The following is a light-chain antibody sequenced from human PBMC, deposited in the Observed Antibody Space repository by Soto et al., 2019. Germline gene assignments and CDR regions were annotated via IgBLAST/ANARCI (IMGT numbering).Light chain of an antibody. J-gene: IGKJ1*01. CDR2: GAS. CDR1: QSVSSN. CDR3: QQYNNWPPVT. V-gene: IGKV3-15*01. Sequence: EIVMTQSPATLSVSPGERATLSCRASQSVSSNLAWYQQKPGQAPRLLIYGASTRATGIPARFSGSGSGTEFTLTISSLQSEDFAAYYCQQYNNWPPVTFGQGTKVEIK.